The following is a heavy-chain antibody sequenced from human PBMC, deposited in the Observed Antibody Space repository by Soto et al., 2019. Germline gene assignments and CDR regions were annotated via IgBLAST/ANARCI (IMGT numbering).Heavy chain of an antibody. CDR1: GFTFSSYA. Sequence: HPGGSLRLSCAASGFTFSSYAMHWVRQAPGKGLEWVAVISYDGSNKYYADSVKGRFTISRDNSKNTLYLQMNSLRAEDTAVYYCARDRPTYDFWSGYYRYYYYGMDFWGQGTTVTVSS. V-gene: IGHV3-30-3*01. CDR3: ARDRPTYDFWSGYYRYYYYGMDF. D-gene: IGHD3-3*01. CDR2: ISYDGSNK. J-gene: IGHJ6*02.